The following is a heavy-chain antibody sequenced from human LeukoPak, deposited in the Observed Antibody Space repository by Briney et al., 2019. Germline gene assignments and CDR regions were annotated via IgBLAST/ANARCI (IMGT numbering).Heavy chain of an antibody. Sequence: GGSLRLSCAASGFTFSSYGMHWVRQAPGKGLEWVAFIRYDGSNKYYADSVKGRFTISRANSKNTLYLQMNSLRAEDTAVYYCAKDSFRTVTTDVHFDYWGQGTLVTVSS. D-gene: IGHD4-11*01. CDR2: IRYDGSNK. V-gene: IGHV3-30*02. CDR1: GFTFSSYG. J-gene: IGHJ4*02. CDR3: AKDSFRTVTTDVHFDY.